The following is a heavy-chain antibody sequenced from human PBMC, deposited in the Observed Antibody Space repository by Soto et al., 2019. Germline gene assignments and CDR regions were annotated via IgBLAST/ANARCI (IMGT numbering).Heavy chain of an antibody. CDR2: ISTYNENM. J-gene: IGHJ4*02. Sequence: ASVKVSCKVSGSTFTSNGIGWVRQAPGQGLEWLGWISTYNENMVSAPKLEDRLTMTTDRSTTTAYMELRNLESDDTALYYCGYVGGYSTGDYSFDVWGQGTPVTVSS. D-gene: IGHD2-8*02. CDR1: GSTFTSNG. CDR3: GYVGGYSTGDYSFDV. V-gene: IGHV1-18*04.